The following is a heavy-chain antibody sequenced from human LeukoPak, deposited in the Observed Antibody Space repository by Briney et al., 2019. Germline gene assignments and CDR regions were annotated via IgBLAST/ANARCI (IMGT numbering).Heavy chain of an antibody. CDR1: GGSISSYY. Sequence: SETLSLTCTVSGGSISSYYWSWIRQPPGKGLEWIGYIYYSGSTNYNPSLKSRVTISVDTSKNQFSLKLSSVTAADTAVYYCATLVSYSSSWYGFDYWGQGTLVTVSS. J-gene: IGHJ4*02. CDR2: IYYSGST. CDR3: ATLVSYSSSWYGFDY. V-gene: IGHV4-59*01. D-gene: IGHD6-13*01.